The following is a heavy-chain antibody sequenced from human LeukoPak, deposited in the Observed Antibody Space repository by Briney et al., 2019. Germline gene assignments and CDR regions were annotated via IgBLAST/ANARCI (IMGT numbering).Heavy chain of an antibody. CDR1: GFTFTSSA. CDR2: IVVGSGNT. Sequence: SVKVSCKASGFTFTSSAMQWVRQARGQRLEWIGWIVVGSGNTNYAQKFQERVTITRDMSTSTAYMELSSLRSEDTAVYYCARDMRGSSSSWQSDYWGQGTLVTVSS. CDR3: ARDMRGSSSSWQSDY. D-gene: IGHD6-13*01. V-gene: IGHV1-58*02. J-gene: IGHJ4*02.